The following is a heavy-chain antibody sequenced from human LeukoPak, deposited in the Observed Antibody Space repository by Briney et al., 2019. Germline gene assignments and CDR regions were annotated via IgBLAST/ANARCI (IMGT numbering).Heavy chain of an antibody. Sequence: GPSVKVSCKSSGCSFSSYGISWVRQAPGQGLEWMGGIIPIFGTAKYAQKFQGRVTIIADESTSTAYMELSSLRSEDTAVYYCARAMGYSSSWYPLDYWGQGTLVTVSS. CDR1: GCSFSSYG. CDR2: IIPIFGTA. V-gene: IGHV1-69*13. D-gene: IGHD6-13*01. J-gene: IGHJ4*02. CDR3: ARAMGYSSSWYPLDY.